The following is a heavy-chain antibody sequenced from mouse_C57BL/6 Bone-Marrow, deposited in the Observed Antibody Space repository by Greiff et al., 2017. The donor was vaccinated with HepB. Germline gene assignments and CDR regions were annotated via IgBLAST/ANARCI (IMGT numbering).Heavy chain of an antibody. J-gene: IGHJ4*01. CDR1: GYTFTSYW. D-gene: IGHD2-5*01. V-gene: IGHV1-52*01. CDR2: IDPSDSET. CDR3: ARGGSNYYYAMDY. Sequence: VKLQQPGAELVRPGSSVKLSCKASGYTFTSYWMHWVKQRPIQGLEWIGNIDPSDSETHYNQKFKDKATLTVDKSSSTAYMQLSSLTSEDSAVYYCARGGSNYYYAMDYWGQGTSVTVSS.